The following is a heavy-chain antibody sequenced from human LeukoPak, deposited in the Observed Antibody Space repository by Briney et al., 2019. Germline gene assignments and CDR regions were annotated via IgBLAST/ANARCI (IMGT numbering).Heavy chain of an antibody. J-gene: IGHJ4*02. D-gene: IGHD5-18*01. V-gene: IGHV1-69*04. CDR3: ARGRGYGDY. CDR1: GGTFSSYA. Sequence: GASVKVSCKASGGTFSSYAISWVRQAPGQGLEWIGRIIPILGIANYAQKFQGRVTITADKSTSTAYMELSSLRSEDTAVYYCARGRGYGDYWGQGTLVTVSS. CDR2: IIPILGIA.